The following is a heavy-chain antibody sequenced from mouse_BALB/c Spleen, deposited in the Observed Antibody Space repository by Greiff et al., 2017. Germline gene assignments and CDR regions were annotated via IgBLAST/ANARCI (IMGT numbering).Heavy chain of an antibody. CDR2: ISYSGST. J-gene: IGHJ3*01. Sequence: VQLQQSGPGLVKPSQSLSLTCTVTGYSITSDYAWNWIRQFPGNKLEWMGYISYSGSTSYNPSLKSRISITRDTSKNQFFLQLNSVTTEDTATYYCARKGNRDWFAYWGQGTLVTVSA. CDR1: GYSITSDYA. V-gene: IGHV3-2*02. CDR3: ARKGNRDWFAY.